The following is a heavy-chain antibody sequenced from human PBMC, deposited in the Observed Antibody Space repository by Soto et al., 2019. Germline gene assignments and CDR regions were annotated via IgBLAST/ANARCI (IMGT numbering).Heavy chain of an antibody. D-gene: IGHD6-19*01. CDR1: GFTFSRYG. V-gene: IGHV3-30*18. J-gene: IGHJ3*01. Sequence: QVQLVESGGGVVQPGRSLRLSCATSGFTFSRYGMHWVRQFPGKGLGWVAVISYDGTSQFYSDSVKGRFTISRDSSKNTLYLEMSSLKSEDTAVYYCAKDRRQWLTDAFDGWGQGTMVNVSS. CDR3: AKDRRQWLTDAFDG. CDR2: ISYDGTSQ.